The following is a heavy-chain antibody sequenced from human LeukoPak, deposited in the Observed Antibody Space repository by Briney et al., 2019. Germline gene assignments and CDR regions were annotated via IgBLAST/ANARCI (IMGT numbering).Heavy chain of an antibody. CDR2: IIPILGIA. CDR1: GGTFSSYA. V-gene: IGHV1-69*04. CDR3: ARGEGDGYNFDY. Sequence: SVKVSCKASGGTFSSYAISWVRQAPRQGLEWMGRIIPILGIANYAQKFQGRVTITADKSTSTAYMELSSLRSEDTAVYYCARGEGDGYNFDYWGQGTLVTVSS. D-gene: IGHD5-24*01. J-gene: IGHJ4*02.